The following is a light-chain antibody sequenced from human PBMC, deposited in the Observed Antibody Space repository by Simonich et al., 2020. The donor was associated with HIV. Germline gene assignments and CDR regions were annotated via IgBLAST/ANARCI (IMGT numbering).Light chain of an antibody. CDR2: GAS. CDR1: QTVSSSY. J-gene: IGKJ3*01. V-gene: IGKV3-20*01. CDR3: QQYGSSGFT. Sequence: EIVLTQFPGTLSLSPGERATLSCRASQTVSSSYLAWYQQKPGQAPRLLSSGASSRATGIPDRFSGSWSGTDFTLTISRLEPEDFAVYYCQQYGSSGFTFGPGTKVDIK.